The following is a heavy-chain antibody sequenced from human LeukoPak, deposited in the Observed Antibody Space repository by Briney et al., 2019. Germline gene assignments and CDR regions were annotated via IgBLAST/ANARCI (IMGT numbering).Heavy chain of an antibody. CDR3: ARDDRGIAVAGP. J-gene: IGHJ4*01. D-gene: IGHD6-19*01. CDR2: INPNSGGT. V-gene: IGHV1-2*02. CDR1: GYTLTGYY. Sequence: ASVKVSCKASGYTLTGYYMHWVRQAPGQGLEWMGWINPNSGGTNYAQKFQGRVTMTRDTSISTAYMELSRLRSDDTAVYYCARDDRGIAVAGPWGHGTLVTVSS.